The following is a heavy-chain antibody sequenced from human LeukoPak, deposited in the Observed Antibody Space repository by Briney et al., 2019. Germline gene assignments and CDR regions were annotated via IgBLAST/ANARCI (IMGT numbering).Heavy chain of an antibody. Sequence: GGSLRLSCAASGFTFSSFWMSWVRQAPGKGLEWVANIKQDGSETYYVDSVKGRFTISRDNAKNSLYLQMNSLRAEDTAWYYCARRVTSSGYYWFDFWGQGTLVTVSS. CDR2: IKQDGSET. CDR3: ARRVTSSGYYWFDF. J-gene: IGHJ4*02. V-gene: IGHV3-7*05. CDR1: GFTFSSFW. D-gene: IGHD3-22*01.